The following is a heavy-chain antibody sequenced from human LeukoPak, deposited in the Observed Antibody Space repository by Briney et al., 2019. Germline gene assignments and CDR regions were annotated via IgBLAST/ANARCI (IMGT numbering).Heavy chain of an antibody. Sequence: SQTLSLTCTVSGGSISSGDYYWSWIRQPPGKGLEWIGYIYYSRSTYYNPSLKSRVTISVDTSKNQFSLKLSSVTAADTAVYYCARESGGLGEYFDYWGQGTLVTVSS. CDR3: ARESGGLGEYFDY. CDR2: IYYSRST. V-gene: IGHV4-30-4*08. CDR1: GGSISSGDYY. D-gene: IGHD3-16*01. J-gene: IGHJ4*02.